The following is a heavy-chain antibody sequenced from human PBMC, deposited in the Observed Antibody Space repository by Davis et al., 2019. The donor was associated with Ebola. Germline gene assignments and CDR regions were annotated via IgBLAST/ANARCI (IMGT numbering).Heavy chain of an antibody. J-gene: IGHJ6*02. D-gene: IGHD5-24*01. CDR3: AKDINRRKRWLQSIYYYYYGMDV. V-gene: IGHV3-73*01. Sequence: GESLKISCAASGFTFSGSAMHWVRQASGKGLEWVGRIRSKANSYATAYAASVKGRFTISRDNSKNTLYLQMNSLRAEDTAVYYCAKDINRRKRWLQSIYYYYYGMDVWGQGTTVTVSS. CDR1: GFTFSGSA. CDR2: IRSKANSYAT.